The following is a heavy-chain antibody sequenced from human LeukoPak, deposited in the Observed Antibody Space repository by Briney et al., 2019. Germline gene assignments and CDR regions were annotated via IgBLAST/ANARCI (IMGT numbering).Heavy chain of an antibody. CDR3: TRHALDGDYWPDYYYYMDV. J-gene: IGHJ6*03. D-gene: IGHD4-17*01. Sequence: GGSLRLXCAASGFTFSGSAMQWVRQASGKGLEWVGRIRSKANSYATAYAASVKGRFTISRDDSKNTAYLQMNSLKTEDTAVYYCTRHALDGDYWPDYYYYMDVWGKGTTVTVSS. V-gene: IGHV3-73*01. CDR2: IRSKANSYAT. CDR1: GFTFSGSA.